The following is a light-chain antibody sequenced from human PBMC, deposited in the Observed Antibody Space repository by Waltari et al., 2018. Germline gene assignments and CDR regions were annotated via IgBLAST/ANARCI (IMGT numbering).Light chain of an antibody. J-gene: IGLJ1*01. CDR1: RSDVGAYNY. CDR3: SSYAGSNDLYV. Sequence: QSPLTQPPSASGSPGQPVTVSCTATRSDVGAYNYVSWYQQHPGKPPKLMIYEVSKRPSGAPDRFSDSTSCYTASLTVSGLQAEDEADYYCSSYAGSNDLYVFGSGTNVTVL. V-gene: IGLV2-8*01. CDR2: EVS.